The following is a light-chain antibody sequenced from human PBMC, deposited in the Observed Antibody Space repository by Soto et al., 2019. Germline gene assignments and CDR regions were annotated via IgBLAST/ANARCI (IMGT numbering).Light chain of an antibody. J-gene: IGKJ3*01. V-gene: IGKV3-20*01. CDR2: GAS. Sequence: EIVLTQSPGTLSLSPGERATLSCRSSQSVRSSQSVSSYLAWYQQKPGQAPRLLIYGASNRATGIPDRFSGSGSGTDFTLPISRLEPEDFAVYYCQQYGTSPLTFGPGTKVGVK. CDR1: QSVRSSQSVSSY. CDR3: QQYGTSPLT.